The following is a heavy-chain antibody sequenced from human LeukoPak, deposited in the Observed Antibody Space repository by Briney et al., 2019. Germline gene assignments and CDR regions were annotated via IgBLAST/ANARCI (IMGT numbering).Heavy chain of an antibody. CDR2: IYSGGST. CDR3: AREVGATRGLDP. V-gene: IGHV3-53*01. Sequence: GGSLRLSCAASGFTVSSNYMSWVRQAPGQGLEWVSIIYSGGSTYYAYSVKGRFTISTDTSKNTLYLQMNSLRAEDTAVYYCAREVGATRGLDPWGQGTLVTVSS. J-gene: IGHJ5*02. CDR1: GFTVSSNY. D-gene: IGHD1-26*01.